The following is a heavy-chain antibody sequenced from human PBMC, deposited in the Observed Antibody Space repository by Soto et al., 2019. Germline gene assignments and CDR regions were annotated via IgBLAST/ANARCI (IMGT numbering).Heavy chain of an antibody. Sequence: QVQLVQSGAEVKKPGASVKVSCKASGYTFSNYGISWVRQAPGQGLEWMGWISAYSGNTNYAQKLQGRVTMNTDQYTTTAYMELGSLKSDDTAVYYCAKVVPASQHYYFDSWGQGTLVTVSS. CDR1: GYTFSNYG. D-gene: IGHD2-2*01. CDR3: AKVVPASQHYYFDS. V-gene: IGHV1-18*01. J-gene: IGHJ4*02. CDR2: ISAYSGNT.